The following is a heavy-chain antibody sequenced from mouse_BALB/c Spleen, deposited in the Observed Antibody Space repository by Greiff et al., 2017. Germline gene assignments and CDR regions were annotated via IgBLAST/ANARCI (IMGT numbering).Heavy chain of an antibody. V-gene: IGHV3-2*02. D-gene: IGHD2-3*01. Sequence: EVQLQQSGPGLVKPSQSLSLTCTVTGYSITSDYAWNWIRQFPGNKLEWMGYISYSGSTSYNPSLKSRISITRDTSKNQFFLQLNSVTTEDTATYYCARGGYSYFDYWGQGTTLTVSS. CDR3: ARGGYSYFDY. CDR1: GYSITSDYA. J-gene: IGHJ2*01. CDR2: ISYSGST.